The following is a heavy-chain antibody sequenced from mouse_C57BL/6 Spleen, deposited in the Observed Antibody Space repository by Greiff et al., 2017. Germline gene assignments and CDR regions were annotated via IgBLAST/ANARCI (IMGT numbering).Heavy chain of an antibody. Sequence: QVQLQQPGAELVRPGSSVKLSCKASGYTFTSYWMDWVKQRPGQGLEWIGNIYPSDSETHYNQKFKDKATLTVDKSSSTAYMQLSSLTSEDSAVYYCATLHYYDSSPCVAYRGQGALVTVSA. V-gene: IGHV1-61*01. CDR3: ATLHYYDSSPCVAY. J-gene: IGHJ3*01. CDR1: GYTFTSYW. D-gene: IGHD2-4*01. CDR2: IYPSDSET.